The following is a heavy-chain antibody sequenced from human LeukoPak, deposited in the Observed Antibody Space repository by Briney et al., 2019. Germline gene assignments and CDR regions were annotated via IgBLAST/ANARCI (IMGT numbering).Heavy chain of an antibody. CDR3: ARGLLWFGSSYYFDY. J-gene: IGHJ4*02. CDR1: GASFNVYY. CDR2: VNPSGNT. D-gene: IGHD3-10*01. Sequence: PSETLSLTCAVSGASFNVYYCSWIRQPPGKGLEWIGEVNPSGNTNYNPSVRGRVTMTVDTSKNQFSLKLSSVTAADTAVYYCARGLLWFGSSYYFDYWGQGTLVTVSS. V-gene: IGHV4-34*01.